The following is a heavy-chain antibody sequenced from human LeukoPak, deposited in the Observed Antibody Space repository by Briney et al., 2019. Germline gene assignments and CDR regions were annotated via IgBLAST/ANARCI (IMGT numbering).Heavy chain of an antibody. CDR2: IYISGST. J-gene: IGHJ4*02. CDR1: GGSIGSYY. V-gene: IGHV4-4*07. Sequence: SETLSLTCTVSGGSIGSYYWSWIRQPAGKGLEWIGRIYISGSTNYNPSLKSRLTMSVDTSKNQISLNLTSVTAADTAVYYCARGRRDGYNYPPLTFDYWGQGTLVTVSS. D-gene: IGHD5-24*01. CDR3: ARGRRDGYNYPPLTFDY.